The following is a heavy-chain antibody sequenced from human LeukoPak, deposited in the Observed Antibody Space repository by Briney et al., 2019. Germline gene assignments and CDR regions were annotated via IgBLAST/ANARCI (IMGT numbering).Heavy chain of an antibody. CDR1: GFTFSSYA. Sequence: GGSLRLSCAASGFTFSSYAMSWVRQAPGKGLEWVSAISGSGGSTYYADSVKGRFTISRDNSKNTLYLQMNSLRAEDTAVYCCAKDLAAVTVAGTHWFDPWGQGTLVTVSS. CDR2: ISGSGGST. D-gene: IGHD6-19*01. J-gene: IGHJ5*02. V-gene: IGHV3-23*01. CDR3: AKDLAAVTVAGTHWFDP.